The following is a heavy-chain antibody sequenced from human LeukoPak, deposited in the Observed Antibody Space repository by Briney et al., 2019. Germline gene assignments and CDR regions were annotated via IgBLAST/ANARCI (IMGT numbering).Heavy chain of an antibody. D-gene: IGHD4-23*01. CDR2: IRGKAYGGTT. V-gene: IGHV3-49*03. CDR3: TRDGPVVTPDY. J-gene: IGHJ4*02. Sequence: PGGSLRLSCTASGFTFGDYAMSWFRQAPGKGLEWVGFIRGKAYGGTTEYAASVKGRFTISRDDSKSIAYLQMNSLKTEDTAVYYCTRDGPVVTPDYWGQGTLVTVSS. CDR1: GFTFGDYA.